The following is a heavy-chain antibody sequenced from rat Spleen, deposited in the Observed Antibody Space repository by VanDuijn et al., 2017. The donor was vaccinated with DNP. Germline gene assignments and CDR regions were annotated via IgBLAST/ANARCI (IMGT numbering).Heavy chain of an antibody. CDR3: TKPASYGGFWFAY. V-gene: IGHV5-46*01. CDR1: GFTFSSFP. D-gene: IGHD1-11*01. Sequence: EVQLVESGGGLVQPGGSMKLSCAASGFTFSSFPMAWVRQAATKGLEWVATISASGGSTYYRDSVKGRFTISRVNTQSTLHLQMTSLRSEDTATYYCTKPASYGGFWFAYWGQGTLVTVSS. J-gene: IGHJ3*01. CDR2: ISASGGST.